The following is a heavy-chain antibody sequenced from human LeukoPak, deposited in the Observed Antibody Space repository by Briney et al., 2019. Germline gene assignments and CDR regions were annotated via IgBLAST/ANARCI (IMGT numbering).Heavy chain of an antibody. V-gene: IGHV1-2*02. J-gene: IGHJ4*02. D-gene: IGHD3-3*01. CDR3: ARSILEWLLPDY. CDR1: GYTFTGYY. Sequence: ASVKVSCKASGYTFTGYYMHWVRQAPGQGLEWMGWINPNSGGANYAQKFRGRVTMTRDTSISTAYMELSRLRSDDTAVYYCARSILEWLLPDYWGQGTLVTVSS. CDR2: INPNSGGA.